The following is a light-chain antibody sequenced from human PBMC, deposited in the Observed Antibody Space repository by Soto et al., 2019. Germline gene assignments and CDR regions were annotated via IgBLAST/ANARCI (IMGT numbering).Light chain of an antibody. CDR2: TAS. CDR1: QGLTNS. J-gene: IGKJ5*01. V-gene: IGKV1-27*01. Sequence: DIQLTQSPSSLSASVGDRVTITCRASQGLTNSLAWYQQKPGKVPKLLIYTASTLQSGVPSRFSGSGSGTDFTLTISSLQPEDVATYYCQKYRRASMTFGQGTRLEIQ. CDR3: QKYRRASMT.